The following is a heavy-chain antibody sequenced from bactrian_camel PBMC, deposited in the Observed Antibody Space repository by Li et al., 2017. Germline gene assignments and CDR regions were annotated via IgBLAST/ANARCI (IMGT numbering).Heavy chain of an antibody. D-gene: IGHD2*01. CDR1: GFDFANTA. V-gene: IGHV3S42*01. Sequence: VQLVESGGGSVQSGGSLTLSCAASGFDFANTAMQWVRQGPGKAVEWVSTFYPPGGGSRIRYAASVKGRFTISRDNAKNTIYLQMNSLKTEDTAVYYCDTLTNWLRGSWQPRSQGTQVTVS. J-gene: IGHJ4*01. CDR2: FYPPGGGSRI.